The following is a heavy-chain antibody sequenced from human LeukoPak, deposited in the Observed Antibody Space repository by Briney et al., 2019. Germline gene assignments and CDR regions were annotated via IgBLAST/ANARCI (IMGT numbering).Heavy chain of an antibody. CDR2: IYSGDRT. CDR3: ARDGEYSYGYGFDY. D-gene: IGHD5-18*01. CDR1: GFSVNNLY. J-gene: IGHJ4*02. V-gene: IGHV3-66*01. Sequence: GGSLRLSCAASGFSVNNLYMSWVRQAPGXGLEWVSVIYSGDRTYYADSVKGRFTISRDTSKNTVYLQMNSLRPEETAVYYCARDGEYSYGYGFDYWGQGTLVTVSS.